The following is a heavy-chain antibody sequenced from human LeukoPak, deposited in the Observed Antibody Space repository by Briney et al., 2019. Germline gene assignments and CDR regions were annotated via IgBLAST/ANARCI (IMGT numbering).Heavy chain of an antibody. V-gene: IGHV3-23*01. Sequence: AGGSLRLSCAASGFTFGTFAMHWVRQAPGKGLEWVSVISGSGGSIDYADSVKGRFTISRDNSKNTLYLQMNSLRAEDTAIYYCAKESWELLGLNDYWGQGTLVTVSS. J-gene: IGHJ4*02. CDR3: AKESWELLGLNDY. D-gene: IGHD1-26*01. CDR1: GFTFGTFA. CDR2: ISGSGGSI.